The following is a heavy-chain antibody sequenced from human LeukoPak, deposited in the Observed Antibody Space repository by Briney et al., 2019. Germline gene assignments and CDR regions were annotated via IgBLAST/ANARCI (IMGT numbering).Heavy chain of an antibody. J-gene: IGHJ4*02. CDR1: GFTFSSYV. Sequence: PGGSLRLSCAASGFTFSSYVMHWVRQAPGKGLEWVAVISHDGSNKFYADSVKGRFTISRDNSKNALYLQMNILRPEDTAVYYCARDYGDYGASLDYWGQGTLVTVSS. V-gene: IGHV3-30-3*01. CDR2: ISHDGSNK. CDR3: ARDYGDYGASLDY. D-gene: IGHD4-17*01.